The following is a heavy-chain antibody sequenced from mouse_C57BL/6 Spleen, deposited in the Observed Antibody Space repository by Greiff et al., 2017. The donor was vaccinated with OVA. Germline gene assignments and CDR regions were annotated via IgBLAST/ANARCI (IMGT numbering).Heavy chain of an antibody. CDR2: ISSGRSTI. V-gene: IGHV5-17*01. CDR1: GFTFSDYG. D-gene: IGHD1-1*01. Sequence: EVQGVESGGGLVKPGGSLKLSCAASGFTFSDYGMHWVRQAPEEGLEWVAYISSGRSTIYYADTVKGRFTISRDNAKTTLFLQMTSLRSEDTAMYYCAKIYGSSDVAWFAYWGQGTLVTVSA. J-gene: IGHJ3*01. CDR3: AKIYGSSDVAWFAY.